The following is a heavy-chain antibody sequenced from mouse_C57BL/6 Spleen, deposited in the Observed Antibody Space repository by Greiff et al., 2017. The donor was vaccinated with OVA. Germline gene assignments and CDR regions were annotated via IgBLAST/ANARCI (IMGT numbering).Heavy chain of an antibody. V-gene: IGHV1-82*01. CDR1: GYAFSSSW. D-gene: IGHD1-1*01. CDR3: ANYYSSSRGYFDY. J-gene: IGHJ2*01. Sequence: QVQLQQSGPELVKPGASVKISCKASGYAFSSSWMNWVKQRPGKGLEWIGRIYPGDGDTNYNGKFKGKATLTADKSSSTAYMQLSSLTSEDSAVYFCANYYSSSRGYFDYWGQGTTLTVSS. CDR2: IYPGDGDT.